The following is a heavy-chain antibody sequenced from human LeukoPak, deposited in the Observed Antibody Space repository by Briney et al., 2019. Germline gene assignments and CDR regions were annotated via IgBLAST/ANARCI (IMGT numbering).Heavy chain of an antibody. Sequence: GRSLRLSCAASGFTFSSYSMNWVSQVPGKGMEWVSSISSGSGYTYYADSVKGRFTISRDNAKNSLYLQMNSLRAEDTAVYYCASPGYSSSWALDYWGQGTLVTVSS. V-gene: IGHV3-21*01. CDR2: ISSGSGYT. D-gene: IGHD6-13*01. J-gene: IGHJ4*02. CDR1: GFTFSSYS. CDR3: ASPGYSSSWALDY.